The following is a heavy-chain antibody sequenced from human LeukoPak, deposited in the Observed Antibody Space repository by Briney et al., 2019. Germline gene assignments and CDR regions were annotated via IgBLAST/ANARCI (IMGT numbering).Heavy chain of an antibody. CDR1: GFTVSSNY. CDR2: IYSGGST. CDR3: ARDAPYDSTPGDY. V-gene: IGHV3-53*01. Sequence: GALRLSCAASGFTVSSNYKSWVRQAPGKGLEWVSVIYSGGSTYYADSVKGRFTISRDNSKNTLYLQMNSLRAEDTAVYYCARDAPYDSTPGDYWGQGTLVTVSS. J-gene: IGHJ4*02. D-gene: IGHD3-22*01.